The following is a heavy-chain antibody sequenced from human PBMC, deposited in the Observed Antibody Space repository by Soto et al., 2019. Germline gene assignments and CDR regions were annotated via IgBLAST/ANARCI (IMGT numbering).Heavy chain of an antibody. D-gene: IGHD6-13*01. V-gene: IGHV1-18*01. CDR1: GYTFTSYG. Sequence: XSVKVSCKASGYTFTSYGISWVRQAPGQGLEWMGWISAYNGNTNYAQKLQGRVTMTTDTSTSTAYMELRSLRSDDTAVYYCASFRMGSSPLRGYYGMDVWGQGTTVTVSS. J-gene: IGHJ6*02. CDR2: ISAYNGNT. CDR3: ASFRMGSSPLRGYYGMDV.